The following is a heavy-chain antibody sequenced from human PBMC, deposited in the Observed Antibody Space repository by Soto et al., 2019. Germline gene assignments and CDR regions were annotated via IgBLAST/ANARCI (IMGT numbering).Heavy chain of an antibody. CDR1: GFTFRSYV. CDR3: ARWGTTGGLDV. J-gene: IGHJ1*01. D-gene: IGHD3-16*01. V-gene: IGHV3-30*19. CDR2: TSYDGSDK. Sequence: QVQLVESGGGVVQPGTSLRVSCVGSGFTFRSYVIHWVHQAPGKGLEWVALTSYDGSDKYYGDSVRGRFTISRDNSRNTVDLQMDSLGLEDTALYYCARWGTTGGLDVWGQGTLVSVSS.